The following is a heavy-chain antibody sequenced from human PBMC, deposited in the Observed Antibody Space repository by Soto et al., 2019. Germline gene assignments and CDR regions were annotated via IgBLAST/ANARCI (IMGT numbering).Heavy chain of an antibody. D-gene: IGHD3-10*01. CDR1: RGTFNTYA. V-gene: IGHV1-69*19. J-gene: IGHJ4*02. CDR2: ISPMFGAA. CDR3: AREVQVHTPAFVY. Sequence: VQLVQSGAEMKKPGSSVKVSCQSSRGTFNTYAMNWVRQAPGQGPEWMGDISPMFGAANYAPKFQGRVTITADESTGTSYMQLSSLTSEDTALYFCAREVQVHTPAFVYWGQGTLVTVSS.